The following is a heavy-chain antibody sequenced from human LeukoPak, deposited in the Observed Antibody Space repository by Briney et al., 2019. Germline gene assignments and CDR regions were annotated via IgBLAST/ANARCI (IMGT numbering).Heavy chain of an antibody. CDR2: ISSSSSYI. V-gene: IGHV3-21*01. J-gene: IGHJ6*04. CDR1: GFTFSSYS. CDR3: ARVWKYYYDSSGYLDV. D-gene: IGHD3-22*01. Sequence: PGGSLRLSCAASGFTFSSYSMNWVRQAPGKGLEWVSSISSSSSYIYYADSVKGRFTISKDNAKNLLYLQMNSLRAEDTAVYYCARVWKYYYDSSGYLDVWGKGTTVTISS.